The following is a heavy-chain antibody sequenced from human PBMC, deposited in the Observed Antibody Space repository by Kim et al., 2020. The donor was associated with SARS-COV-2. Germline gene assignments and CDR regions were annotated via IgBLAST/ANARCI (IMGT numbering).Heavy chain of an antibody. CDR3: ARGRGDSSGAYDY. J-gene: IGHJ4*02. Sequence: SETLSLTCTVSGGSISSYYWSWIRQPPGKGLEWIGYIYYSGSTNYNPSLKSRVTISVDTSKNQFSLKLSSVTAADTAVYYCARGRGDSSGAYDYWGQGTLVTVSS. CDR1: GGSISSYY. CDR2: IYYSGST. D-gene: IGHD3-22*01. V-gene: IGHV4-59*01.